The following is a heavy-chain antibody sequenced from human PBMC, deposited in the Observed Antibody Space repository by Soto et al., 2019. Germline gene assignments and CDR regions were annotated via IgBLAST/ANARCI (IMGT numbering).Heavy chain of an antibody. CDR2: IYPGDSDT. Sequence: PGESLKISCKGSGYSFTSYWIGWVRQMPGKGLEWMGIIYPGDSDTRYSPSFQGQVTISADKSISTAYLQWSSLKASDTAMYYCARHVQWWTGPSVTDYYYGMDVWGQGTTDTVCS. CDR1: GYSFTSYW. D-gene: IGHD2-15*01. CDR3: ARHVQWWTGPSVTDYYYGMDV. J-gene: IGHJ6*02. V-gene: IGHV5-51*01.